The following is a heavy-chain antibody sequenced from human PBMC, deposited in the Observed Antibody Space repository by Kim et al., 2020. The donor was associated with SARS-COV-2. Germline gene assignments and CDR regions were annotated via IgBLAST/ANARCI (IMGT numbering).Heavy chain of an antibody. Sequence: AASVKGRFTVSRDNSKSTLYLHMHSRRAEDTGVYYCARDDDDSLLGYFFDLWGQGTQLTVSS. J-gene: IGHJ4*02. CDR3: ARDDDDSLLGYFFDL. D-gene: IGHD4-4*01. V-gene: IGHV3-23*01.